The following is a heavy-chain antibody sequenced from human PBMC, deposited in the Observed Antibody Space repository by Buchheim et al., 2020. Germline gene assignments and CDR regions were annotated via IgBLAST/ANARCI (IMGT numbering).Heavy chain of an antibody. V-gene: IGHV4-30-4*01. CDR3: ARDDTRTPAAEDYGMDV. CDR1: GGSISSGDYY. CDR2: IYYSGST. Sequence: QVQLQESGPGLVKPSQTLSLTCTVSGGSISSGDYYWSWIRQPPGMGLEWIGYIYYSGSTYYNPSLKSRVTIPVDTSKNPFSLKLSSVTAADTAVEYCARDDTRTPAAEDYGMDVWGQGTT. J-gene: IGHJ6*02. D-gene: IGHD1-26*01.